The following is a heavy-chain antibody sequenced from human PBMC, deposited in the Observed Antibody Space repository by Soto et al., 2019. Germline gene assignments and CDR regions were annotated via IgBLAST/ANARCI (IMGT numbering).Heavy chain of an antibody. V-gene: IGHV3-23*01. D-gene: IGHD3-9*01. CDR2: ISGSGGST. CDR1: GFTFSSYA. CDR3: AKDFDATIQFDY. Sequence: GGSLRLSCAASGFTFSSYAMSWVRQAPGKGLEWVSAISGSGGSTYYADSVKGRFTISRDNSKNALYLQMNSLRAEDTAGYYCAKDFDATIQFDYWRQGTLVTVSS. J-gene: IGHJ4*02.